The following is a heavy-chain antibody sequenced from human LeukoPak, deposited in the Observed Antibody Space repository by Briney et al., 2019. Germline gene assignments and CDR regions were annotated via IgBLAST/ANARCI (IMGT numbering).Heavy chain of an antibody. J-gene: IGHJ3*02. CDR1: GGTFLSHT. Sequence: GASVKVSCKTSGGTFLSHTFSWVRQAPGQGLEWMGKITPVINTANYAQTFQGRVSIYADKSTTTVYMDLSGLRPDDTAVYYCARDTVRDALDIWGQGTMVTVSS. CDR3: ARDTVRDALDI. CDR2: ITPVINTA. D-gene: IGHD3-10*01. V-gene: IGHV1-69*08.